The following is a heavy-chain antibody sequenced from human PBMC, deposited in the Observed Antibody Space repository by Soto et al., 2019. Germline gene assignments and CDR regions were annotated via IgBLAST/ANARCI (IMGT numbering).Heavy chain of an antibody. CDR2: IIPIFGTA. Sequence: SVKVSCKASGGTFSSYAISWVRQAPGQGLEWMGGIIPIFGTANYAQKFQGRVTITADESTSTAYMELSSLRSEDTAVYYCARGGDGYPAGAFDIWGQGTMVTVSS. D-gene: IGHD5-12*01. CDR1: GGTFSSYA. J-gene: IGHJ3*02. V-gene: IGHV1-69*13. CDR3: ARGGDGYPAGAFDI.